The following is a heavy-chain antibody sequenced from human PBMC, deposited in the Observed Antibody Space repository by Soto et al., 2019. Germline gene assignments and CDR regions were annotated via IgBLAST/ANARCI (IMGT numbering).Heavy chain of an antibody. Sequence: GASVKVSCKASGYTFTSYDINWVRQATGQRLEWMGWMNPNSGNTGYAQKFQGRVTMTRNTSISTAYMELRSRRSEDTAVYYCARVPSNHDPSDTAMVPHFDYWGKGTLVTVSS. CDR3: ARVPSNHDPSDTAMVPHFDY. D-gene: IGHD5-18*01. CDR2: MNPNSGNT. V-gene: IGHV1-8*01. J-gene: IGHJ4*02. CDR1: GYTFTSYD.